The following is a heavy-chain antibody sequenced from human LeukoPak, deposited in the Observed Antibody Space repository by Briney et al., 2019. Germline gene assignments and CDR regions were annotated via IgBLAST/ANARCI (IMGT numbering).Heavy chain of an antibody. V-gene: IGHV4-39*01. CDR2: IYYSGST. CDR1: GGSISSSSYY. CDR3: ARQTGGVGATIRSSAGDY. J-gene: IGHJ4*02. D-gene: IGHD1-26*01. Sequence: SETLSLTCTVSGGSISSSSYYWGWIRQPPGKGLEWIVSIYYSGSTYYNPSLKSRVTISVDTSKNQFSLKLSSVTAADTAVYYCARQTGGVGATIRSSAGDYWGQGTLVTVSS.